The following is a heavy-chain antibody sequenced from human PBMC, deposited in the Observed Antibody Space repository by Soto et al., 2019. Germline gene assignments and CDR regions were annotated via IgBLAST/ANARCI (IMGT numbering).Heavy chain of an antibody. V-gene: IGHV1-3*01. J-gene: IGHJ3*01. D-gene: IGHD3-16*02. CDR1: GYTFTNYA. CDR3: ARGYDYVWGSYRSDAFDL. CDR2: INAGNLNR. Sequence: QVQVVQSGAEVKKPGASVKLSCKASGYTFTNYAIHWVRQAPGQRLEWMGWINAGNLNREYSQKFQGRVIMTKDTSASTAYMELSSLTSEDTALYYCARGYDYVWGSYRSDAFDLWGQGTMVTVSS.